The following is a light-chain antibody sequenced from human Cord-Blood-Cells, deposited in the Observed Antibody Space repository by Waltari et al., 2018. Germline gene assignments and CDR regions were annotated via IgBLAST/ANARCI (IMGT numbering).Light chain of an antibody. CDR3: SSYTSSSTLDV. CDR2: DVS. J-gene: IGLJ1*01. CDR1: SSDVGGYNY. Sequence: QSALTQPASVSGSPGESITISCTGTSSDVGGYNYVSWYQQHPCKAPKLMIYDVSNRPSGVSTRFSGSKSGNTASLTISGLQAEDEADYYCSSYTSSSTLDVFGTGTKVTVL. V-gene: IGLV2-14*01.